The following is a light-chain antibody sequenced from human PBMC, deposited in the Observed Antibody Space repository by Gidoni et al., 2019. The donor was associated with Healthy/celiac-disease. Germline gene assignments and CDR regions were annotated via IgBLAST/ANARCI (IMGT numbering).Light chain of an antibody. CDR1: QSVLYRSNNKNY. V-gene: IGKV4-1*01. CDR3: QQYYSTSWT. CDR2: LAS. Sequence: DIVMTQSPDSLAVSLGERATINCKSSQSVLYRSNNKNYLAWYQQKPGQPPKLLIYLASTRESGVPDRFSGSWSGTDFTLTISSLQAEDGAVYYCQQYYSTSWTFXQXTKVEIK. J-gene: IGKJ1*01.